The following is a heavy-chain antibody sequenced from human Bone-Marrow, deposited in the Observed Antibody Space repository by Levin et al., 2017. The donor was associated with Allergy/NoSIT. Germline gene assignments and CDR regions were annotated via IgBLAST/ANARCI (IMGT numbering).Heavy chain of an antibody. V-gene: IGHV1-2*02. J-gene: IGHJ4*02. D-gene: IGHD2-21*01. CDR1: GYTFTDSY. CDR2: INPDSGGT. Sequence: GESLKISCKASGYTFTDSYIHWVRQAPGQGLEWMGWINPDSGGTNYVQKFLGRVTMTRDTSISTAYMELSRLRSDDTAMYYCARGFLAPPSAGPVDYWGQGTLVTVSS. CDR3: ARGFLAPPSAGPVDY.